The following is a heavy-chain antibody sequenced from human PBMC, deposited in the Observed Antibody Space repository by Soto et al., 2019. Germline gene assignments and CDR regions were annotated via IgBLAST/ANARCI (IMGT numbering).Heavy chain of an antibody. CDR1: GGCLSECC. CDR3: VRIRYQLPSSVLWLDP. Sequence: SLTRSLKCAVYGGCLSECCRTWIRKPPGKGLEWIGEINHVGGTNYNPSLKSRVTMSVDTSQNQFSLRLISVTAADTAMYFCVRIRYQLPSSVLWLDPWGQGTLFPVSS. J-gene: IGHJ5*02. V-gene: IGHV4-34*01. D-gene: IGHD3-16*01. CDR2: INHVGGT.